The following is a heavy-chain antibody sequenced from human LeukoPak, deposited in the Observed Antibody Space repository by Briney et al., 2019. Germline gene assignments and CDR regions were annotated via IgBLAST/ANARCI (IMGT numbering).Heavy chain of an antibody. D-gene: IGHD4-17*01. CDR2: IYYSGST. Sequence: SETLSLTCTVSGGSISSYYWSWIRQPPGKGLEWIGYIYYSGSTNYNPSLKSRVTISVDTSKNQFSLKLSSVTAADTAVYYCARVTVTTGAFDYWGQGTLVTVSS. CDR1: GGSISSYY. V-gene: IGHV4-59*01. CDR3: ARVTVTTGAFDY. J-gene: IGHJ4*02.